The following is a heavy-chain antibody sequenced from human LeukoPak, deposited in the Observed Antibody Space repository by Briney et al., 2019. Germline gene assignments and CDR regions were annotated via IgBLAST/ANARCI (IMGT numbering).Heavy chain of an antibody. J-gene: IGHJ4*02. CDR3: ARDWAWFGESGFDY. Sequence: ASVRVSCKASGYTFTSYGISWVPQAPGQGLEWRVWISAYNGNTNYAQTLQGRVTMTTDTSTSTAYMELRSLRSDDTAVYYCARDWAWFGESGFDYWGQGTLVTVSS. V-gene: IGHV1-18*01. D-gene: IGHD3-10*01. CDR2: ISAYNGNT. CDR1: GYTFTSYG.